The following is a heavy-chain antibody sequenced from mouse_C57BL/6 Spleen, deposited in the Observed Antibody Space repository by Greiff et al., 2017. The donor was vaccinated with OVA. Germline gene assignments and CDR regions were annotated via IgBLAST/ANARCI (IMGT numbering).Heavy chain of an antibody. V-gene: IGHV14-2*01. CDR1: GFNIKDYY. Sequence: VHVKQSGAELVKPGASVKLSCTASGFNIKDYYMHWVKQRTEQGLEWIGRIDPEDGETKYAPKFQGKATITADKSSNTAYLQLSSLTSEDTAVYYCADDGYYGRSAMDYWGQGTSVTVSS. CDR3: ADDGYYGRSAMDY. D-gene: IGHD2-3*01. J-gene: IGHJ4*01. CDR2: IDPEDGET.